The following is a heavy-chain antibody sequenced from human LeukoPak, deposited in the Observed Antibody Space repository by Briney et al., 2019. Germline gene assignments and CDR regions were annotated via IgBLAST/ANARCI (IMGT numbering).Heavy chain of an antibody. D-gene: IGHD3-10*01. J-gene: IGHJ3*02. CDR2: INSDGSGT. Sequence: QPGGSLRLSCAASGFTFSSYWMHWVRQAPGKGLVWVSVINSDGSGTSYADSVKGRFTISRDNAKNTLYLQMNSLTTEDTAVYYCATDHGSGSWNYYAKTFDIWGRGTLVTVSS. V-gene: IGHV3-74*01. CDR1: GFTFSSYW. CDR3: ATDHGSGSWNYYAKTFDI.